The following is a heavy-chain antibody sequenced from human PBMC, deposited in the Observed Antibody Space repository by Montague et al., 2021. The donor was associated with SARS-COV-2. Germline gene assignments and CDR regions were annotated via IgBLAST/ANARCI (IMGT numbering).Heavy chain of an antibody. CDR2: ISYDVSIQ. J-gene: IGHJ6*02. Sequence: SLRLSCAASGFTFNNFALHWVRQAPGKGLEWVAVISYDVSIQYYSYSXXVLFTISRDSSQKTLYLQMNSLSGEDTAVSYCAKNRDIFWFGEGRDSMDVWGQGATVIVSS. CDR1: GFTFNNFA. CDR3: AKNRDIFWFGEGRDSMDV. D-gene: IGHD3-10*01. V-gene: IGHV3-30*18.